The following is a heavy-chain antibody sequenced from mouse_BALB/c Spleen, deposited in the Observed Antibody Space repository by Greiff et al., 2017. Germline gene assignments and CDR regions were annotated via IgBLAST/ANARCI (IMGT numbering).Heavy chain of an antibody. CDR3: ARYGTHFDY. V-gene: IGHV1-7*01. CDR1: GYTFTSYW. J-gene: IGHJ2*01. CDR2: INPSTGYT. D-gene: IGHD2-1*01. Sequence: QVQLKQSGAELAKPGASVKMSCKASGYTFTSYWMHWVKQRPGQGLEWIGYINPSTGYTEYNQKFKDKATLTADKSSSTAYMQLSSLTSEDSAVYYCARYGTHFDYWGQGTTLTVSA.